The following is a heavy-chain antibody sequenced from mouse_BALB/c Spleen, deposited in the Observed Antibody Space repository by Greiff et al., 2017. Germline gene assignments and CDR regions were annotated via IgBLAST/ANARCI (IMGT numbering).Heavy chain of an antibody. J-gene: IGHJ3*01. Sequence: QVQLQQSGPGLVAPSQSLSITCTVSGFSLTSYDISWIRQPPGKGLEWLGVIWTGGGTNYNSAFMSRLSISKDNSKGQVFLKMNSLQTDDTAIYYCVRDEGLRFAYWGQGTLVTVSA. D-gene: IGHD2-4*01. V-gene: IGHV2-9-2*01. CDR1: GFSLTSYD. CDR3: VRDEGLRFAY. CDR2: IWTGGGT.